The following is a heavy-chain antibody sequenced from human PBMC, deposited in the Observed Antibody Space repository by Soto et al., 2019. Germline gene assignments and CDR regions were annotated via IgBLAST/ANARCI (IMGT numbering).Heavy chain of an antibody. CDR2: IDPSDSYT. J-gene: IGHJ4*02. Sequence: EVQLVQSGAEVKKPGESLRISCKGSGYSFTSYGSSCVRHMPGKGLEWMGRIDPSDSYTNYSPSFQGHVTISADKSISTAYLQWSSLKASDTAMYYCARSRYGDWRYYFDYWGQGTLVTVSS. V-gene: IGHV5-10-1*03. CDR1: GYSFTSYG. D-gene: IGHD4-17*01. CDR3: ARSRYGDWRYYFDY.